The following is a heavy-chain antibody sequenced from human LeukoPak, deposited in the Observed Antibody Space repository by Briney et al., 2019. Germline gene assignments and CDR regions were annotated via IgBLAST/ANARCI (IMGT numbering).Heavy chain of an antibody. D-gene: IGHD1-7*01. Sequence: GGSLRLSCTASGFTFSSYGMHWVRQAPGKGLEWVAGIWYDGSNKYYADSVKGRFTISRDNSKNTLYLQMNSLRAEDTAVYYCARDNGAGLGTLYYMDVWGKGTTVTVSS. CDR3: ARDNGAGLGTLYYMDV. CDR1: GFTFSSYG. V-gene: IGHV3-33*08. CDR2: IWYDGSNK. J-gene: IGHJ6*03.